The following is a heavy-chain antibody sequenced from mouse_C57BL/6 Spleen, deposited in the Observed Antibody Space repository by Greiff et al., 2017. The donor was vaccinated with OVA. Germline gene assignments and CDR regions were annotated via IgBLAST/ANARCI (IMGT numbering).Heavy chain of an antibody. V-gene: IGHV1-54*01. CDR1: GYAFTNYL. D-gene: IGHD2-14*01. CDR3: ARGTSYYFDY. CDR2: INPGSGGT. J-gene: IGHJ2*01. Sequence: QVQLKQPGAELVRPGTSVKVSCKASGYAFTNYLIEWVKQRPGQGLEWIGEINPGSGGTNYNEKFKGKATLTADKSSSTAYMQLSSLTSEDSAVYFCARGTSYYFDYWGQGTTLTVSS.